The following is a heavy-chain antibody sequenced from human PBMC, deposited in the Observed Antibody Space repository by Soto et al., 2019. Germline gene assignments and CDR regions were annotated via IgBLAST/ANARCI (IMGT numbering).Heavy chain of an antibody. D-gene: IGHD5-18*01. J-gene: IGHJ6*02. CDR1: GGSISSSSYY. V-gene: IGHV4-39*01. CDR2: IYYSGST. CDR3: ASRGYSYGYYYGMDV. Sequence: QLQLQESGPGLVKPSETLSLTCTVSGGSISSSSYYWGWIRQPPGKGLECIGSIYYSGSTYYNPSLKIRFNISVDTSKNQFSLKLSSVTAADTAVYYCASRGYSYGYYYGMDVWGQGTTVTVSS.